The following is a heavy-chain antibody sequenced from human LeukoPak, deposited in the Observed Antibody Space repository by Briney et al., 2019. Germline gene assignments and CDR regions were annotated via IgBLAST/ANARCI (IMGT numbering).Heavy chain of an antibody. V-gene: IGHV3-23*01. CDR2: ISGSGGST. D-gene: IGHD3-9*01. J-gene: IGHJ3*02. CDR3: ARDYDILTWRDGALDI. CDR1: GFTFSSYA. Sequence: GGSLRLSCAASGFTFSSYAMSWVRQAPGKGLEWVSAISGSGGSTYYADSVKGRFTISRDNSKNTLYLQMNSLRAEDTAVYYCARDYDILTWRDGALDIWGQGTMVTVSS.